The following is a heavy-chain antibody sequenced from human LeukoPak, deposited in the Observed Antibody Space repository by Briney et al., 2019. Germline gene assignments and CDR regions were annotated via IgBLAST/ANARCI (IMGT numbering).Heavy chain of an antibody. V-gene: IGHV1-18*01. CDR2: ISDYNGNT. D-gene: IGHD3-22*01. Sequence: GASVKVSCKASGYTFTSYGINWVRQAPGQGLEWMGWISDYNGNTNYAQKLQGRVTMTRDTSTSTVYMELRSLRSDDTALYYCARGGDMRVVGAFDIWGQGTMVTVSS. CDR1: GYTFTSYG. J-gene: IGHJ3*02. CDR3: ARGGDMRVVGAFDI.